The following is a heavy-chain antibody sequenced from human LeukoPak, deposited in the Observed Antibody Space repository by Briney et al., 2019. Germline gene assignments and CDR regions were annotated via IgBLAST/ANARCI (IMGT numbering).Heavy chain of an antibody. CDR3: ARGNGYNYY. D-gene: IGHD5-24*01. J-gene: IGHJ4*02. CDR1: GGSITSSY. Sequence: NTSETLSLTCTVSGGSITSSYWSWLRQPPGKGLQWIGYFYYSGGTNYNPSLKSRVTISVDTYKNQFSLMLSSVTAADTAVYYCARGNGYNYYWGQGTLVTVSS. V-gene: IGHV4-59*01. CDR2: FYYSGGT.